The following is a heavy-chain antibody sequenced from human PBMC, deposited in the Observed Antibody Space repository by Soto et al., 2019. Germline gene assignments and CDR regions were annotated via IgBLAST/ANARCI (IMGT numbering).Heavy chain of an antibody. CDR3: AIGIAGFDY. J-gene: IGHJ4*01. V-gene: IGHV4-61*01. D-gene: IGHD6-13*01. CDR1: GGSVSSGSYY. CDR2: IYYSVRT. Sequence: PSETLSLTCTVSGGSVSSGSYYWSWIRQPPGKGLDLIGYIYYSVRTNYNPPLKSRVTISVYTSKNQFSLKLSSVTAADTALYYCAIGIAGFDYWGHGTLVTVSS.